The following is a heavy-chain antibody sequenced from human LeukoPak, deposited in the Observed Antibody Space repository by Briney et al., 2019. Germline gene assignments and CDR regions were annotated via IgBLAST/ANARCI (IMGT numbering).Heavy chain of an antibody. CDR1: GYTLTELS. J-gene: IGHJ6*03. CDR3: ATKRYGQTADYYYYYYMDV. CDR2: FDPEDGET. Sequence: ASVKVSCKVSGYTLTELSMHWVRQAPGKGLEWMGGFDPEDGETIYAQKFQGRVTMTEDTSTDTAYMELSSLRSEDTAVYYCATKRYGQTADYYYYYYMDVWGEGATVTVSS. D-gene: IGHD5-18*01. V-gene: IGHV1-24*01.